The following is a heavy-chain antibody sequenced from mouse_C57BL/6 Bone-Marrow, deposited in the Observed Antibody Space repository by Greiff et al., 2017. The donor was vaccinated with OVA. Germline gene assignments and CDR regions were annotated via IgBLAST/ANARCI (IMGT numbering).Heavy chain of an antibody. Sequence: QVQLQQPGTELVKPGASVTLSCKASGYTFTSSWMHWVKQRPGQGLEWIGNINPSNGGTNYNAQFKSKATLTVDKSSSTAYMQLSSLTSEDSAVYYCARSGYSNYRYAMDYWGQGTSVTVSS. CDR3: ARSGYSNYRYAMDY. D-gene: IGHD2-5*01. V-gene: IGHV1-53*01. J-gene: IGHJ4*01. CDR1: GYTFTSSW. CDR2: INPSNGGT.